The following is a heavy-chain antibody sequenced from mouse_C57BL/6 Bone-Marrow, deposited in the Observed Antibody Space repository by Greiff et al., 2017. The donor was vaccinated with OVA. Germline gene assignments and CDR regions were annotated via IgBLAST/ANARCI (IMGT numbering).Heavy chain of an antibody. J-gene: IGHJ2*01. Sequence: VQLQQSGAELVRPGTSVKVSCKASGYAFTNYLIEWVKQRPGQGLEWIGVINPGSGGTNYNEKFKGKATLTADKSSSTAYMQLSSLTAEDSAVYFCARRSLYYFDYGGQGTTLTVSS. CDR1: GYAFTNYL. V-gene: IGHV1-54*01. CDR3: ARRSLYYFDY. CDR2: INPGSGGT.